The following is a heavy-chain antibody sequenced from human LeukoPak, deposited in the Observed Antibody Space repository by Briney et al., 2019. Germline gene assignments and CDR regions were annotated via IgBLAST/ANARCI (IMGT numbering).Heavy chain of an antibody. V-gene: IGHV3-21*01. D-gene: IGHD2-2*01. Sequence: GGSLRLSCAASGFTFSSYSTNWVRQAPGKGLEWVSSISSSSSYIYYADSVKGRFTISRDNAKNSLYLQMNSLRAEDTAVYYCASGLERYCSSTSCYGELDYWGQGTLVIVSS. CDR1: GFTFSSYS. CDR3: ASGLERYCSSTSCYGELDY. CDR2: ISSSSSYI. J-gene: IGHJ4*02.